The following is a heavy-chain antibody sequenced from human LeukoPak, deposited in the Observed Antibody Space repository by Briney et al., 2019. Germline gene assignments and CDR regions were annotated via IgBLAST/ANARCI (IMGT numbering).Heavy chain of an antibody. CDR3: ARGPYSRKFDP. CDR1: GGSISSYY. Sequence: SETLSLTCTVSGGSISSYYWSWIRQPPGKGLEWIGYIYYSGSTNYNPSLKSRVTISVDTSKNQFSLKLSSVTAADTAVYECARGPYSRKFDPWGQGTLVTVSS. D-gene: IGHD6-13*01. CDR2: IYYSGST. J-gene: IGHJ5*02. V-gene: IGHV4-59*01.